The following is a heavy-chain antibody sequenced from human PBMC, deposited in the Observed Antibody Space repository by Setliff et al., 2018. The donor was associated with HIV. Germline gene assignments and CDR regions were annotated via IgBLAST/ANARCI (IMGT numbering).Heavy chain of an antibody. D-gene: IGHD6-13*01. CDR2: MYHTGST. CDR3: ARDRGIAAPPSRNYYYYYGMDV. J-gene: IGHJ6*02. V-gene: IGHV4-38-2*02. Sequence: SETLSLTCAVSGYSISSGCYWGWIRQPPGKGLEWIGSMYHTGSTNYNPSLKSRVTISVDKSKNQFSLKLSSVTAADTAVYYCARDRGIAAPPSRNYYYYYGMDVCGQGTTVTVSS. CDR1: GYSISSGCY.